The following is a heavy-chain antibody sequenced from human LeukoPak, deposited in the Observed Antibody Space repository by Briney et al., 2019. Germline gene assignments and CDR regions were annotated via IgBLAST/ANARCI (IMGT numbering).Heavy chain of an antibody. J-gene: IGHJ3*02. CDR1: GYSFTSYW. D-gene: IGHD3-22*01. CDR3: AVSYYYDSSDPTRAFDI. V-gene: IGHV5-51*01. Sequence: GGSLKISCQGSGYSFTSYWIGWVRQLPGKGLEWMGIIYPGDSDTRYSPSFQGQVTISADKSISTAYLQWSSLKASDTAMYYCAVSYYYDSSDPTRAFDIWGQGTMVTVSS. CDR2: IYPGDSDT.